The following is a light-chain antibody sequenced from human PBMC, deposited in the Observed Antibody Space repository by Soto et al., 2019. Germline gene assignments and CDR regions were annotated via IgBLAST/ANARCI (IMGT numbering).Light chain of an antibody. V-gene: IGKV1-9*01. CDR2: AAS. J-gene: IGKJ1*01. Sequence: DIQMTQSPSSLSASVGDRVTITCRASQSIISYLAWYQQKPGKAPKLLIYAASTLQSGVPSRFSGSGSGTEFTLTISSLQPEDFATYYCQQLNSYPWTFGQGTKVDIK. CDR3: QQLNSYPWT. CDR1: QSIISY.